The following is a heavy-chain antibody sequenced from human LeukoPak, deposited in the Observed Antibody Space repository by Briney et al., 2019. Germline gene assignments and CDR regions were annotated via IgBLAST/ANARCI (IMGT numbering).Heavy chain of an antibody. D-gene: IGHD3-10*01. CDR3: ARPRAVRGGFDY. V-gene: IGHV1-46*01. Sequence: ASVKVSCKASGYTFTRYYMQCVRHAPGQGLEWRGEINPRCGRTSYAQKFQGRVTMTRDTSTSTVYMELSSLRSEDTAVYYCARPRAVRGGFDYWGQGTLVTVSS. J-gene: IGHJ4*02. CDR1: GYTFTRYY. CDR2: INPRCGRT.